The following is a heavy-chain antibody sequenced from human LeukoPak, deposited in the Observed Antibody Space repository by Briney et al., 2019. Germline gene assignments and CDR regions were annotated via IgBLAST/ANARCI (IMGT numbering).Heavy chain of an antibody. CDR2: INQDGSEK. D-gene: IGHD3-10*01. J-gene: IGHJ4*02. CDR1: GFIFRSYW. V-gene: IGHV3-7*01. CDR3: ARVRTDYYGSGSYPYYFDY. Sequence: GGSLRLSCAASGFIFRSYWMSWVRQAPGKGLERVANINQDGSEKYYVDSVKGRFTISRDNAKNSLYLQMNSLRAEDTAVYYCARVRTDYYGSGSYPYYFDYWGQGTLVTVSS.